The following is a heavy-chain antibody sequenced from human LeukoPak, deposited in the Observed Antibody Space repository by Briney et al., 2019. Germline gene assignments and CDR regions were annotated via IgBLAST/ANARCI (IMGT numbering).Heavy chain of an antibody. CDR1: GITFSSYW. J-gene: IGHJ3*01. D-gene: IGHD3-3*01. V-gene: IGHV3-7*01. Sequence: PGGSLRLSCAASGITFSSYWMSWVRQAPGKGLEWVANIKQDGSEKHYVDSVKGRFTISRDNAKNSLYLQMNSLRVEDTAVYYCAREGVNSPDDTFDVWGQGTMVTVSS. CDR2: IKQDGSEK. CDR3: AREGVNSPDDTFDV.